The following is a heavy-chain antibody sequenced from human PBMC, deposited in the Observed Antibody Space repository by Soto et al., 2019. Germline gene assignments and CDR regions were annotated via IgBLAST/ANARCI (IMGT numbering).Heavy chain of an antibody. CDR1: GYTFTKFH. CDR3: AKDCVGQDNYETIGYHFDH. V-gene: IGHV1-46*01. CDR2: IDPSGGVT. J-gene: IGHJ4*01. Sequence: ASVKVSCKASGYTFTKFHIHWVRQAPGQGLEWMGMIDPSGGVTRDAQRFQGRITMTSDTSTSSVYMELRGLTSEDTAVYYCAKDCVGQDNYETIGYHFDHWGPGTPVTVSS. D-gene: IGHD3-16*01.